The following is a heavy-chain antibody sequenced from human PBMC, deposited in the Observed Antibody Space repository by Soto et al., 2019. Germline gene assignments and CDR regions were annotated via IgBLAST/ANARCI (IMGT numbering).Heavy chain of an antibody. D-gene: IGHD4-17*01. V-gene: IGHV3-23*01. CDR1: GFTFSSYA. J-gene: IGHJ4*02. CDR2: ISGSGGST. CDR3: AELRSAHRIRYFDY. Sequence: GGSLRLSCAASGFTFSSYAMSWVRQAPGKGLEWVSAISGSGGSTYYADSVKGRFTISRDNSKNTLYLQMNSLRAEDTAVYYCAELRSAHRIRYFDYWGQGTLVTVSS.